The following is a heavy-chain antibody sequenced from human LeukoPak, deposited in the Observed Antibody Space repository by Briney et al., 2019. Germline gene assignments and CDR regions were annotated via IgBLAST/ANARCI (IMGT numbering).Heavy chain of an antibody. CDR3: AKGRPMVRGVNSGYYFDY. V-gene: IGHV3-30*02. Sequence: GGSLRLSCAASGFTFSSYGMHWVRQAPGKGLEWVAFIRYDGSNKYYADSVKGRFTISRDNSKNTLYLQMNSLRAEDTAVYYCAKGRPMVRGVNSGYYFDYWGQGTLVTVSS. CDR2: IRYDGSNK. CDR1: GFTFSSYG. J-gene: IGHJ4*02. D-gene: IGHD3-10*01.